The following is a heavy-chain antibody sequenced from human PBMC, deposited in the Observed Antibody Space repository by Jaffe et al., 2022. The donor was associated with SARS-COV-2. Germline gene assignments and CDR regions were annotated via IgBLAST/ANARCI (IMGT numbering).Heavy chain of an antibody. CDR2: ISYDGSNK. Sequence: QVQLVESGGGVVQPGRSLRLSCAASGFTFSSYAMHWVRQAPGKGLEWVAVISYDGSNKYYADSVKGRFTISRDNSKNTLYLQMNSLRAEDTAVYYCARVPLDQGSFDYWGQGTLVTVSS. CDR1: GFTFSSYA. V-gene: IGHV3-30*04. D-gene: IGHD3-10*01. CDR3: ARVPLDQGSFDY. J-gene: IGHJ4*02.